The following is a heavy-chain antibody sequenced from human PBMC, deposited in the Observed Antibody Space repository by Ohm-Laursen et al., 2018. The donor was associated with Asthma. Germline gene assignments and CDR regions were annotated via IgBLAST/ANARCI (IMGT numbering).Heavy chain of an antibody. CDR1: GGSVSSGSYY. D-gene: IGHD5-24*01. V-gene: IGHV4-61*01. Sequence: SETLSLTCPVSGGSVSSGSYYWSWIRQPPGKGLEWIGYIYYSGSTNYNPSLKSRVTISVDTSKNQFSLKLSSVTAADTAVYYCARGRDGYNTWYYFDYWGQGTLVTVSS. CDR3: ARGRDGYNTWYYFDY. J-gene: IGHJ4*02. CDR2: IYYSGST.